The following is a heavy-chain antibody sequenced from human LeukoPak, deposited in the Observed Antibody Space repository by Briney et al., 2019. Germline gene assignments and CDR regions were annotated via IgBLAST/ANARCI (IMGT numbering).Heavy chain of an antibody. Sequence: SETLSLTCTVSGGSISSYYWSWIRQPPGKGLEWIGYIYYSGSTNYNPSLKSRVTISVDTSKNQFSLKLSSVTAADTAVYYCARAAAGTLNYYYYYMDVWGKGTTVTISS. CDR3: ARAAAGTLNYYYYYMDV. CDR2: IYYSGST. V-gene: IGHV4-59*01. CDR1: GGSISSYY. D-gene: IGHD6-13*01. J-gene: IGHJ6*03.